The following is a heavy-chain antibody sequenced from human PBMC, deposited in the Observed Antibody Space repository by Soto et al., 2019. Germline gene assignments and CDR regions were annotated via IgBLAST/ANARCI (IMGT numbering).Heavy chain of an antibody. V-gene: IGHV1-58*01. CDR3: AAVKDDYSNPAEYDY. Sequence: SVKVSCKASGFTFTSSAVQWVRQARGQRLEWIGWIVVGSGNTNYAQKFQERVTITRDMSTSTAYMELSSLRSEDTAVYYCAAVKDDYSNPAEYDYWGQGTLVTVSS. J-gene: IGHJ4*02. D-gene: IGHD4-4*01. CDR1: GFTFTSSA. CDR2: IVVGSGNT.